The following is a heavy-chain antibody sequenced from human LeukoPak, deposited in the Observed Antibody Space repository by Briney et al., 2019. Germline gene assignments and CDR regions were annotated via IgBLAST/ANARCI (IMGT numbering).Heavy chain of an antibody. V-gene: IGHV3-30*02. Sequence: PGGSLRLSCGASGFSFSDYGMHWVRQAPGKGLEWVAFIRHDGNKKYLPDSMKGRFSVSRDNAKNSLYLQMNSLRAEDTALYYCAKGFTMIVVVTPFDYWGQGTLVTVSS. CDR1: GFSFSDYG. CDR2: IRHDGNKK. D-gene: IGHD3-22*01. CDR3: AKGFTMIVVVTPFDY. J-gene: IGHJ4*02.